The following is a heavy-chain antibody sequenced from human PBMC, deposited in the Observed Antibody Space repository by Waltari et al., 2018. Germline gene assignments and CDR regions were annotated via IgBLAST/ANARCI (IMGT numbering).Heavy chain of an antibody. V-gene: IGHV3-23*03. CDR3: AKAPILQQYYFDY. CDR1: GFTFSSYA. J-gene: IGHJ4*02. Sequence: EVQLLESGGGLVQPGGSLRLSCAASGFTFSSYAMSWVSQAPGKGLEWVSVIYSGGSTYYADSVKGRFTISRDNSKNTLYLQMNSLRAEDTAVYYCAKAPILQQYYFDYWGQGTLVTVSS. D-gene: IGHD4-4*01. CDR2: IYSGGST.